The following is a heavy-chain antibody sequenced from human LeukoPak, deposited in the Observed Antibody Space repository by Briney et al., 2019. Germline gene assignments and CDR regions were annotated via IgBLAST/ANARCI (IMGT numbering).Heavy chain of an antibody. D-gene: IGHD2-2*02. CDR2: FDPEDGET. Sequence: ASVKVSCTVSGYALTELSMHWVRQAPGKGLEWMGGFDPEDGETIYAQKFQGRVTMTEDTSTDTAYMELSSLRSEDTAVYYCATDLRCSSTSCYTWSWDYWGQGTLVTVSS. V-gene: IGHV1-24*01. J-gene: IGHJ4*02. CDR1: GYALTELS. CDR3: ATDLRCSSTSCYTWSWDY.